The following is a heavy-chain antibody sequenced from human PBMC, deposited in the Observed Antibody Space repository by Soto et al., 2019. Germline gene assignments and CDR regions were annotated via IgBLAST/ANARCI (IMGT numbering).Heavy chain of an antibody. V-gene: IGHV4-38-2*02. CDR3: AKTYDQNPYHPNYYYGMDV. CDR1: GDSINPDYY. J-gene: IGHJ6*02. D-gene: IGHD3-22*01. CDR2: IYYAGST. Sequence: PSETLSLTCTVSGDSINPDYYWSWIRQPPGKGLEWIGHIYYAGSTFYTPSLKSRFTISVDTSKNQFSLKVNSVTAADTAVYYCAKTYDQNPYHPNYYYGMDVWGQGTTVTVSS.